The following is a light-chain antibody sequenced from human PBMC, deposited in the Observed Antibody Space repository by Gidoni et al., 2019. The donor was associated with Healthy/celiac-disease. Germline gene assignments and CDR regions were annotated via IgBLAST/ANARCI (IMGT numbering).Light chain of an antibody. CDR1: TSVSSY. V-gene: IGKV3-11*01. CDR3: QQRSNWPRLT. J-gene: IGKJ4*01. CDR2: DAS. Sequence: EIVLPQSPATLSLTPGERATLSCRARTSVSSYLAWYQQKPGQAPRLLIYDASNRATGIPARFSGSGSGTDFTLTISSLEPEDFAVYYCQQRSNWPRLTFGGXTKVEIK.